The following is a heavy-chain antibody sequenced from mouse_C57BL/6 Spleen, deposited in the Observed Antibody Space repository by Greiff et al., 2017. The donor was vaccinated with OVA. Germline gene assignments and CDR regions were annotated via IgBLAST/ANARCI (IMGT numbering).Heavy chain of an antibody. D-gene: IGHD3-3*01. J-gene: IGHJ1*03. CDR3: ARRRDRRYFDV. CDR1: GYTFTDYN. V-gene: IGHV1-18*01. Sequence: EVKLMESGPELVKPGASVKIPCKASGYTFTDYNMDWVKQSHVKSLEWIGDINPNNGGTNYNQKFKGKATLTVDKSSSTAYMELRSLTSEDTAVYYCARRRDRRYFDVWGTGTTVTVSS. CDR2: INPNNGGT.